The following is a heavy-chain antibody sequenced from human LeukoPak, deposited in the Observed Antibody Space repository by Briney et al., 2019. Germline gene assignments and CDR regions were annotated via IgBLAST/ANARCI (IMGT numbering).Heavy chain of an antibody. CDR3: ARVSSGATTVDY. Sequence: SETLSLTCAVSGGSISSSNCWSWIRQPPGKGVEWLGEIYHSGSTNYNPSRKSRVTISVDKSKNQFSLKLSSVTAADTAVYYCARVSSGATTVDYWGQGTLVTVSS. V-gene: IGHV4-4*02. D-gene: IGHD1-26*01. J-gene: IGHJ4*02. CDR1: GGSISSSNC. CDR2: IYHSGST.